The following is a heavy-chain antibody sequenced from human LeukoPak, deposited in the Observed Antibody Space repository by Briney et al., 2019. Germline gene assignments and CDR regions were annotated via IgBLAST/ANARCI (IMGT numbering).Heavy chain of an antibody. Sequence: GGSLRLSCAASGFTFSSYWMHWVRQAPGKGLVWVSRINSDGSSTSYADSVKGRFTISRDNAKNTLYLQMNSLRAEDTAVYYCATAKVYSYGDFDYWGQGTLVTVSS. D-gene: IGHD5-18*01. CDR2: INSDGSST. CDR1: GFTFSSYW. CDR3: ATAKVYSYGDFDY. V-gene: IGHV3-74*01. J-gene: IGHJ4*02.